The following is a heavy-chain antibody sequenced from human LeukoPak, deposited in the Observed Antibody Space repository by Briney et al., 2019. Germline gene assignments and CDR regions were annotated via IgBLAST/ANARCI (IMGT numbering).Heavy chain of an antibody. CDR3: ASGPLGYDFWSGYYFY. V-gene: IGHV4-4*09. D-gene: IGHD3-3*01. CDR1: GGSISSYY. J-gene: IGHJ4*02. CDR2: IYTSGST. Sequence: SETLSLTCTVSGGSISSYYWSWIRQPPGKGLEWIGYIYTSGSTNYNPSLKSRVTISVHTSKNQFSLKLSSVTAADRAVYYCASGPLGYDFWSGYYFYGGQGTLVTVSS.